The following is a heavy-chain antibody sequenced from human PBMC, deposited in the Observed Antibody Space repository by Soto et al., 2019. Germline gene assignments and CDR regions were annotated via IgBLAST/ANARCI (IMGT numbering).Heavy chain of an antibody. CDR2: IKYDGREK. V-gene: IGHV3-7*05. D-gene: IGHD6-13*01. CDR3: ARDGVAPGLYFDH. J-gene: IGHJ4*02. Sequence: EVQLVGSGGGLVHPGGSLGLSCAASGFTFSDYWMNWVRQTPGKRLEWVASIKYDGREKNYVDSVKGRFTISRDNAKNSVYLQMASLRAEDTAVYYCARDGVAPGLYFDHWGQGTPVTVSS. CDR1: GFTFSDYW.